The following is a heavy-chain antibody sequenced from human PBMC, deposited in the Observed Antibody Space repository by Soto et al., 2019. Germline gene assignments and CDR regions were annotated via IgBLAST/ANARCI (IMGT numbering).Heavy chain of an antibody. CDR2: INPGDSDV. J-gene: IGHJ6*02. CDR3: ARHNYGAYVGYYYGMGV. D-gene: IGHD4-17*01. CDR1: GYSFSNYW. V-gene: IGHV5-51*01. Sequence: GGSLRLSCRGSGYSFSNYWIAWVRQMPGKGLEWMGIINPGDSDVRYSPSFHGQVTISADMSISTAYLQWSNLKASDTAMYYCARHNYGAYVGYYYGMGVWGQGTTVTVSS.